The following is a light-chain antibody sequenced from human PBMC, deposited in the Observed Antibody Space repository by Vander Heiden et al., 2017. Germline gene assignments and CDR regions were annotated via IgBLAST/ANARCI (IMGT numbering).Light chain of an antibody. Sequence: SYVLTQPPSVSVAPGQTARITCGGNNIGSKSVHWCQQKPGQAPVLVVYDDSDRPSGIPERFSGSNSGNTATLTISRVEAGDEADDYCQVWDSSSDPHVVFGGGTKLTVL. V-gene: IGLV3-21*02. J-gene: IGLJ2*01. CDR1: NIGSKS. CDR2: DDS. CDR3: QVWDSSSDPHVV.